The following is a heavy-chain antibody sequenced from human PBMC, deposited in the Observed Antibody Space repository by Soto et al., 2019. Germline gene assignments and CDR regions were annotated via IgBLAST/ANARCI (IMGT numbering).Heavy chain of an antibody. CDR1: GYTFTDYH. V-gene: IGHV1-2*02. J-gene: IGHJ5*02. CDR3: AREGGSETLQPSYNWFDT. D-gene: IGHD6-25*01. Sequence: ASVKVSCKASGYTFTDYHIHWVRQAPGQGLEFMGWINANNGGAGSAQQFQGRVTVARDTSITTVYMELSNLRSDDTAVYYCAREGGSETLQPSYNWFDTWGQGTLVTVSS. CDR2: INANNGGA.